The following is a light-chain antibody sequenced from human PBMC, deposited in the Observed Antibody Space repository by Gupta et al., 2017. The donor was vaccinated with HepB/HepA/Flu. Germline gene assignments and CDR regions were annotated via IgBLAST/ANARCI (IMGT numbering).Light chain of an antibody. CDR1: QSLLHSSGETY. J-gene: IGKJ4*01. CDR2: EIS. CDR3: MQSVQPPLT. V-gene: IGKV2D-29*01. Sequence: DIVMTQTPLSLSVTPGQPASISCKSSQSLLHSSGETYLYWFLQKPGQPPQLLIHEISKRFSGVQERFSGSGSGTDFTLKISRVETEDVGVYYCMQSVQPPLTFGGGTKVEIK.